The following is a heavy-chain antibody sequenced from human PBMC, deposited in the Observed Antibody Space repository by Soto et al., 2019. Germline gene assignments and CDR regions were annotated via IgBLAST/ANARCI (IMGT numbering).Heavy chain of an antibody. Sequence: EVQLVESGGGLVQPGGSLRLSCEVSGLTFNDAWMNWVRQAPGKGLEWVGRIKSQTDGGTTDYAAPVRGRFTISRDDSKNTLYLQMNGLIIEDTAVYYCATAPGYWGSAPLDYWGQGTLVTVSS. CDR3: ATAPGYWGSAPLDY. CDR1: GLTFNDAW. J-gene: IGHJ4*02. D-gene: IGHD7-27*01. CDR2: IKSQTDGGTT. V-gene: IGHV3-15*07.